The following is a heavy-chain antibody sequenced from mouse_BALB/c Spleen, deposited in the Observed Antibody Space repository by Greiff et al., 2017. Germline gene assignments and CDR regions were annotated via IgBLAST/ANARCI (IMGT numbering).Heavy chain of an antibody. D-gene: IGHD2-14*01. J-gene: IGHJ4*01. CDR3: ARGYRYDPYYAMDY. CDR2: ISTYYGDA. V-gene: IGHV1S137*01. Sequence: QVQLQQSGAELVRPGVSVKISCKGSGYTFTDYAMHWVKQSHAKSLEWIGVISTYYGDASYNQKFKGKATMTVDKSSSTAYMELARLTSEDSAIYYCARGYRYDPYYAMDYWGQGTSVTVSS. CDR1: GYTFTDYA.